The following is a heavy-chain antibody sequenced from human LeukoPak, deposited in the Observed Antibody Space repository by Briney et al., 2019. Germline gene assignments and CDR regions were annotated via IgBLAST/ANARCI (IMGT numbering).Heavy chain of an antibody. V-gene: IGHV3-74*01. Sequence: PGGSLRLSCAASGFTFDDSAMHWVRQAPGKGLVWVSRINGDGSSTTYAGSVKGRFTISRDNARNTLYLQMNTLRAEDTAVYYCARGGAVPANCFDPWGQGTLVTVSS. D-gene: IGHD2-2*01. CDR2: INGDGSST. CDR1: GFTFDDSA. CDR3: ARGGAVPANCFDP. J-gene: IGHJ5*02.